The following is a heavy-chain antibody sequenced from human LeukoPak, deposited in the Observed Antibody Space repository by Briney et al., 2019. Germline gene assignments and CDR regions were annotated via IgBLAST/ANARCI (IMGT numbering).Heavy chain of an antibody. Sequence: NPSETLSLTCAVYGGSFSGYYWSWIRQPPGKGLEWIGEINHSGSTNYNPSLKSRVTISVDTSKNQFSLKLSSVTAADTAVYYCAREPAHYCSGGSCQRWFDPWGRGTLVTVSS. CDR3: AREPAHYCSGGSCQRWFDP. J-gene: IGHJ5*02. CDR1: GGSFSGYY. CDR2: INHSGST. D-gene: IGHD2-15*01. V-gene: IGHV4-34*01.